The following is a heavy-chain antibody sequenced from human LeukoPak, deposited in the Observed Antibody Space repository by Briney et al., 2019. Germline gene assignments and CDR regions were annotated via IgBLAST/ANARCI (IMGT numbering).Heavy chain of an antibody. CDR3: AKDSSPGWHFDY. Sequence: GGSLRLSGAAPGFTFSNYGMHWVRQAPGKGLEWVAFIQYDGSNKYYADSVKGRFTISRDNSKNTLDLQLNSLRPEDTAMYYCAKDSSPGWHFDYWGQGTLVTVSS. J-gene: IGHJ4*02. CDR1: GFTFSNYG. CDR2: IQYDGSNK. V-gene: IGHV3-30*02. D-gene: IGHD6-19*01.